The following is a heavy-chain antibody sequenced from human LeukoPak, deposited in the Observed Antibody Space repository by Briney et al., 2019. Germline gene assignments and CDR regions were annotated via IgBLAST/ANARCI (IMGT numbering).Heavy chain of an antibody. CDR3: AKGGRSGYYLSFDY. J-gene: IGHJ4*02. CDR1: GFTFSNYN. V-gene: IGHV3-21*04. Sequence: PGGSLRLSCAASGFTFSNYNMNWVRQAPGEGPEWVSSISSSSTYIYYADSVKGRFTISRVNAKNSLYLQMNSLRAEDTAVYYCAKGGRSGYYLSFDYWGQGTLVTVSS. D-gene: IGHD3-3*01. CDR2: ISSSSTYI.